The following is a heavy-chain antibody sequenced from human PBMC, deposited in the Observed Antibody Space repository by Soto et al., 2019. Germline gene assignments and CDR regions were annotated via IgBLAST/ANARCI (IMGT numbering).Heavy chain of an antibody. V-gene: IGHV4-30-4*01. CDR3: ASFVGLLWGGVSPAESWGSYYFDN. D-gene: IGHD2-8*01. CDR1: GDSITSGDYY. CDR2: IYYSGNT. Sequence: VQLQESSPGLVKPSQTRSLTCTVSGDSITSGDYYWSWIRQPPGKGLEWIGYIYYSGNTNYNPSLKSRVIMSVHTSKNQFSLKLTSVTAADTAVYYCASFVGLLWGGVSPAESWGSYYFDNWGQGTLVTVSS. J-gene: IGHJ4*02.